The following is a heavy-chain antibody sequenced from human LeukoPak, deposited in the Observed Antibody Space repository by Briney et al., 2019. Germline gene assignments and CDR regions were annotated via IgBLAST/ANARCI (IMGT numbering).Heavy chain of an antibody. J-gene: IGHJ6*02. CDR1: GGTFSSYA. CDR2: IIPILGIA. CDR3: ARLDSYYYDSSGPLGGMDV. V-gene: IGHV1-69*04. Sequence: SVKVSCKASGGTFSSYAISWVRQAPGQGLERMGRIIPILGIANYAQKFQGRVTITADKSTSTAYMELSSLRSEDTAVYYCARLDSYYYDSSGPLGGMDVWGQGTTVTVSS. D-gene: IGHD3-22*01.